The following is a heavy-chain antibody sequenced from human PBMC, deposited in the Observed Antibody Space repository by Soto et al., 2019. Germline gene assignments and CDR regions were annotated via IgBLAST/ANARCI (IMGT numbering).Heavy chain of an antibody. J-gene: IGHJ1*01. CDR2: IYHSGST. D-gene: IGHD2-15*01. V-gene: IGHV4-31*03. Sequence: QVQLQESGPGLVKPSQTLSLTCTVSGGSISSGGYYWSWIRQLPGKGLEWIGYIYHSGSTYYNPSLKSRVTVSVDTSKNQFSLNLNSVTAADTAVYYCARGGYCSGGSCYLGYFQDWGQGTLVTVSS. CDR1: GGSISSGGYY. CDR3: ARGGYCSGGSCYLGYFQD.